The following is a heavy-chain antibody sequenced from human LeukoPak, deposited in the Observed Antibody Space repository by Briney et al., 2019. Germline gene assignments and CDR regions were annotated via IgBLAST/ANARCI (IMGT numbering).Heavy chain of an antibody. V-gene: IGHV3-15*01. Sequence: GGSLRLSRAASRITSSNAWLTWGREAPGQGVGWVGRIYRSSNGETTDYGAPVKGRFTMSRDDSKNTLYLQMNSLKTEDTAVYYCTTYSSGSCPFWGQGTLVTVSS. CDR1: RITSSNAW. J-gene: IGHJ4*02. CDR2: IYRSSNGETT. D-gene: IGHD6-19*01. CDR3: TTYSSGSCPF.